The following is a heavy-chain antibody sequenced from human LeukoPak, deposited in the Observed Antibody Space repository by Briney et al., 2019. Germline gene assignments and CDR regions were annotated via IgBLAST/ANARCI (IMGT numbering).Heavy chain of an antibody. J-gene: IGHJ4*02. CDR2: ISYDGSNK. Sequence: GGSLRLSCAASGFTFSDYSMEWVRQAPGKGLEWVAVISYDGSNKYYADSVKGRFTISRDNSKNTLYLQTNSLRAEDTAVYYCAKSVDDGDYVPDYWGQGTLVTVSS. V-gene: IGHV3-30*18. D-gene: IGHD4-17*01. CDR1: GFTFSDYS. CDR3: AKSVDDGDYVPDY.